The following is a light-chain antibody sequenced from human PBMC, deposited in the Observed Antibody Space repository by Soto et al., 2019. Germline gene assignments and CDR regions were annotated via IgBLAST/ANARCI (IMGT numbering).Light chain of an antibody. CDR3: QQYNSYPFT. J-gene: IGKJ3*01. Sequence: DIQMTQSPSTLSASVGDRVTITCRASQSIRSWLAWYQQKPGKAPKLLIYKASSLESGVPSRFSGSGSGTEFTLTISSLQPDDFAPYYCQQYNSYPFTFGPGTKVDIK. CDR1: QSIRSW. CDR2: KAS. V-gene: IGKV1-5*03.